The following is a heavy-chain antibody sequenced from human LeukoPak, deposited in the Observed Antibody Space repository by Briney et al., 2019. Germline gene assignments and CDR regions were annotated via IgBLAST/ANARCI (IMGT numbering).Heavy chain of an antibody. CDR1: GGSISSYY. Sequence: SETLSLTCTVSGGSISSYYWSWIRQPVGKGLEWIGRIYSSGSTSHNPSLKSRVAMSVDTSKNQFSLNLTSVTAADTAVYYCARDRTYGGNSGFDYWGRGTLVTVSS. CDR3: ARDRTYGGNSGFDY. V-gene: IGHV4-4*07. J-gene: IGHJ4*02. CDR2: IYSSGST. D-gene: IGHD4-23*01.